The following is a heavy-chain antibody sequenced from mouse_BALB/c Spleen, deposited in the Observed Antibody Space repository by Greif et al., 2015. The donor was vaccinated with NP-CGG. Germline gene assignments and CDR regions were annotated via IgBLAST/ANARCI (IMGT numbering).Heavy chain of an antibody. CDR1: GYAFSSSW. V-gene: IGHV1-82*01. CDR2: IYPGDGDT. J-gene: IGHJ4*01. CDR3: ARKGEYSNYGAMDY. Sequence: QVQLQQSGPELVKPGASVKISCKASGYAFSSSWMNWVKQRPGQGLEWIGRIYPGDGDTNYNGKFKGKATLTADKSSSTAYMQLSGLTSVDSAVYFCARKGEYSNYGAMDYWGQGTSVTVSS. D-gene: IGHD2-5*01.